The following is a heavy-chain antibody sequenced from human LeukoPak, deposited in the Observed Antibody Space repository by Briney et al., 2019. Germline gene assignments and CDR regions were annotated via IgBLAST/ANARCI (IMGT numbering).Heavy chain of an antibody. CDR3: AMGSYSFDY. CDR2: ISYDGSNK. Sequence: GGSLRLSCAASGFTFSSYGMHWVRQAPGKGLEWVAVISYDGSNKYYADSVKGRFTISRDNSKNTLYPQMNSLRAEDTAVYYCAMGSYSFDYWGQGTLVTVSS. CDR1: GFTFSSYG. J-gene: IGHJ4*02. V-gene: IGHV3-30*03. D-gene: IGHD1-26*01.